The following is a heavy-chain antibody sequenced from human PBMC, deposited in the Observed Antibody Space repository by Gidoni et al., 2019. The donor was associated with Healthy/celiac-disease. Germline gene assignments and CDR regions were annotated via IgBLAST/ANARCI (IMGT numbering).Heavy chain of an antibody. CDR3: ARGSARRYCSGGSCYYYYYGMDV. J-gene: IGHJ6*02. D-gene: IGHD2-15*01. CDR2: INHSGST. Sequence: QVQLQQWGAGLLKPSETLSLTCAVYGGSFSGYYWSWIRQPPGKGLEWIGEINHSGSTNYNPSLKSRVTISVDTSKNQFSLKLSSVTAADTAVYYCARGSARRYCSGGSCYYYYYGMDVWGQGTTVTVSS. CDR1: GGSFSGYY. V-gene: IGHV4-34*01.